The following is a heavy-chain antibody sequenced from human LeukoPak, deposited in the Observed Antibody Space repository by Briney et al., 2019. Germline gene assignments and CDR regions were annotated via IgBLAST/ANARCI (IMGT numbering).Heavy chain of an antibody. J-gene: IGHJ1*01. Sequence: ASVKVSCEASGYTSTSYDINWVRQATGQGLEWMGWMNPNSGNTGYAQKFQGRVTMTRNTSISTAYMELSSLRSEDTAVYYCARGGYSSGWYAEYFQHWGQGTLVTVSS. CDR2: MNPNSGNT. CDR1: GYTSTSYD. V-gene: IGHV1-8*01. CDR3: ARGGYSSGWYAEYFQH. D-gene: IGHD6-19*01.